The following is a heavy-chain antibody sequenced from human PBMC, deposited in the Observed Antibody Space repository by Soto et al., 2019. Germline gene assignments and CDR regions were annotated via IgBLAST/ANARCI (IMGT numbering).Heavy chain of an antibody. CDR1: GGSISSSSYY. CDR2: IYYSGST. D-gene: IGHD6-6*01. Sequence: SETLSLTCTVSGGSISSSSYYWGWIRQPPGKGLEWIGSIYYSGSTYYNPSLKSRVTISVDTSKNQFSLKLSSVTAADTAVYYCARDWRSSSSPRFDPWGQGTLVTVSA. J-gene: IGHJ5*02. V-gene: IGHV4-39*07. CDR3: ARDWRSSSSPRFDP.